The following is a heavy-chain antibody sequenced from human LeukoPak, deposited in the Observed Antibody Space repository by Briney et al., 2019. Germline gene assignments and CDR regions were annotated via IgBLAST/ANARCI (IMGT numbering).Heavy chain of an antibody. J-gene: IGHJ4*02. V-gene: IGHV4-39*07. CDR3: ARWTSCGGDCHLLDY. D-gene: IGHD2-21*02. Sequence: SETLSLTCTVCGGSLSRSSEYWGWIRQPPGEGLGWHGSIYYSGSTYYNPSLRSRVTISVDRSKNQFSLKLSSVTAADTAVYYCARWTSCGGDCHLLDYWGQGILVTVSS. CDR1: GGSLSRSSEY. CDR2: IYYSGST.